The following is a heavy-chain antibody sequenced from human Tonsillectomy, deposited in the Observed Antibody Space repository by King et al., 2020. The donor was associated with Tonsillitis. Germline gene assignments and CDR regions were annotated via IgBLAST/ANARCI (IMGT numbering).Heavy chain of an antibody. CDR3: ARVRYDSRGYYYVDY. D-gene: IGHD3-22*01. CDR1: GFTFSIYS. Sequence: VQLVESGGGLVKPGGSLRLSCAASGFTFSIYSMNSVRQAPGKGLEWVSSIRSSSSYIYYADSVKGRFTISRDNAKNSLYLQMNSLRAEDTAVYYCARVRYDSRGYYYVDYWGQGTLVTVSS. J-gene: IGHJ4*02. V-gene: IGHV3-21*01. CDR2: IRSSSSYI.